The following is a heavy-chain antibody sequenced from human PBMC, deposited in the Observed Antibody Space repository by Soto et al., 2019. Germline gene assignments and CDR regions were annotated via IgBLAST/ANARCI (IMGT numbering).Heavy chain of an antibody. V-gene: IGHV3-33*01. CDR2: IWYDGSNK. D-gene: IGHD1-26*01. J-gene: IGHJ3*02. CDR1: GFTFSSYG. Sequence: VQLVESGGGVVQPGRSLRLSCAASGFTFSSYGMHWVRQAPGKGLEWVAVIWYDGSNKYYADSVKGRFTISRDNSKNTLYLQMNSLRAEDTAVYYCAREGGAGAFDIWGQGTMVTVSS. CDR3: AREGGAGAFDI.